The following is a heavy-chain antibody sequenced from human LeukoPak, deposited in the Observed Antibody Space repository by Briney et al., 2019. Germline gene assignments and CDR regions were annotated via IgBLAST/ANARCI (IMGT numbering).Heavy chain of an antibody. D-gene: IGHD3-16*01. V-gene: IGHV4-61*02. CDR2: IYTSGST. CDR3: ARGDWSYDDY. CDR1: GDSISSGDYY. Sequence: PSETLSLTCTVSGDSISSGDYYWSWIRQPAGKGLEWIGRIYTSGSTNYNPSLKSRVTMSVDTSKNQFSLKLSSVTAADTAVYYCARGDWSYDDYWGQGTLVTVSS. J-gene: IGHJ4*02.